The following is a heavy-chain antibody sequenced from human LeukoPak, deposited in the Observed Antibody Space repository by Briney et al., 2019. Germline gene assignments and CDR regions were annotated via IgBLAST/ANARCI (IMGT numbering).Heavy chain of an antibody. J-gene: IGHJ4*02. D-gene: IGHD6-13*01. Sequence: GGSLRLSCAASGFTFSSYSMSWVRQAPGKGLEWVSAISGSGGSTYYADSVKGRFTISRDNSKNTLYLQMNSLRAEDTAVYYCAKCGQQLVLVDYWGQGTLVTVSS. CDR1: GFTFSSYS. CDR2: ISGSGGST. CDR3: AKCGQQLVLVDY. V-gene: IGHV3-23*01.